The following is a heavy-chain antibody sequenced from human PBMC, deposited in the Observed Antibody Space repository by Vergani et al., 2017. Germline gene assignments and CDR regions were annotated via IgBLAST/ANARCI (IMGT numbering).Heavy chain of an antibody. CDR2: IYPADSDT. D-gene: IGHD1-1*01. CDR3: AKHTTYTDS. Sequence: EVELVQSGPEMRKPGESLKISCKGSEYSFGNYWIGWVRQMPGKGMEWIGIIYPADSDTRYSPSFQGQVTISADKSISTAFLQWDSLKAADDALYSGAKHTTYTDSWGQGTLVTVSS. CDR1: EYSFGNYW. J-gene: IGHJ4*02. V-gene: IGHV5-51*01.